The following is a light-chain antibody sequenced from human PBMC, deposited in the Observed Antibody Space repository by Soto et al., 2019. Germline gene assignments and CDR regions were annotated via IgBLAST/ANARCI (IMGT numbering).Light chain of an antibody. V-gene: IGKV1-27*01. Sequence: IHLTQSPSSLSASVVDRVTITCLASQGINNYLAWYQQRPGKVPKLLIYAASTLQSGVPSRFRGSRSGTDFTLTISSLQPEDVATYYCQNYNSAPRTFGQGTKVDIK. CDR2: AAS. J-gene: IGKJ1*01. CDR1: QGINNY. CDR3: QNYNSAPRT.